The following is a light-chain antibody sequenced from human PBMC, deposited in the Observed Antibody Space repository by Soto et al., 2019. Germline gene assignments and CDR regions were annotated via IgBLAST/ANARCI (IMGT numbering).Light chain of an antibody. CDR3: AAWDDSRSGRL. V-gene: IGLV1-47*01. CDR2: SNN. CDR1: SSNIGGNF. J-gene: IGLJ2*01. Sequence: QSVLTQPPSASGTPGQRVTISCSGSSSNIGGNFVFWYQQLPGTAPKLLIHSNNQRPPGVPDRFSGSKSGTSASLAISGLRSEDEADYYCAAWDDSRSGRLFGGGTKLTVL.